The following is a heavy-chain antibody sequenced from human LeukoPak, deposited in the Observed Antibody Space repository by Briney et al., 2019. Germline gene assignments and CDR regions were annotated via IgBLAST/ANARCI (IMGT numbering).Heavy chain of an antibody. D-gene: IGHD2-15*01. CDR2: IHYSGSS. CDR3: VLAPNSNWFDF. Sequence: SETLSLTCSVSGDSISSFYWNWIRQSPGRGLEWIGNIHYSGSSIYNPSLRSRVTMSIDTSKKRFFLKLRSVTAADTAVYYCVLAPNSNWFDFWGQGTLVTVSS. V-gene: IGHV4-59*08. J-gene: IGHJ4*02. CDR1: GDSISSFY.